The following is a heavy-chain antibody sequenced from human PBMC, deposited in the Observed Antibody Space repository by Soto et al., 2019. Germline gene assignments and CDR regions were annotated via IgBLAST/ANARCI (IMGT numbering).Heavy chain of an antibody. V-gene: IGHV4-4*02. D-gene: IGHD6-19*01. Sequence: QVQLEESGPGLVKPSGTLSLTCAVSGGSISTDNWWSWVRQPPGKGLEWVGEIYHTGNTNYNPSLKSRFTISIDKSKDQFSLDVTFVTAADTAVYYCARGGRWLFDYWGQGALVTVSS. CDR1: GGSISTDNW. CDR3: ARGGRWLFDY. J-gene: IGHJ4*02. CDR2: IYHTGNT.